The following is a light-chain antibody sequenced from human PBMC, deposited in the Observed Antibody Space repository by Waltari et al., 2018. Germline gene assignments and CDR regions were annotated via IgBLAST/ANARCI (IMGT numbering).Light chain of an antibody. CDR1: QSISSY. CDR3: QQSYSTPVT. V-gene: IGKV1-39*01. Sequence: DIQMTQSPSSLSASVGDRVTITCRASQSISSYLNWYQQKPGKATKLLIYAGSSLQSGVPSRCSGSGSGTDFTLTISSLQPEDFATYYCQQSYSTPVTFGQGTKVEIK. J-gene: IGKJ1*01. CDR2: AGS.